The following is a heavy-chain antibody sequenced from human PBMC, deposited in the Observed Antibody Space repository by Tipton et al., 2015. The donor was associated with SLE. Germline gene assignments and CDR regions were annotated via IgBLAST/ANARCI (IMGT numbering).Heavy chain of an antibody. CDR2: ISDSGIT. CDR1: GGSFSSGGYY. J-gene: IGHJ6*03. Sequence: TLSLTFTVSGGSFSSGGYYWTWIRQPPGKGLEWIGYISDSGITNYNPSLKSRVAISIDTSKNQFSLNLSSVTAADTALYYCARVLGSRYCTNGVCTSPYYFYYYMGVWGRGTSVTVSS. CDR3: ARVLGSRYCTNGVCTSPYYFYYYMGV. D-gene: IGHD2-8*01. V-gene: IGHV4-61*08.